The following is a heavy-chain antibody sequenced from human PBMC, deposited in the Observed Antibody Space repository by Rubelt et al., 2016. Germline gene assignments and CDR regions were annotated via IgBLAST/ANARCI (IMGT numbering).Heavy chain of an antibody. V-gene: IGHV4-34*01. CDR1: GGSFSGYY. CDR3: ASGSSEWLMDAFDI. J-gene: IGHJ3*02. D-gene: IGHD6-19*01. CDR2: INHSGST. Sequence: QVQLQQWGAGLLKPSETLFLTCAVYGGSFSGYYWSWISQPPGKGLEWIGEINHSGSTNYNPSLKSRVTISVDTSKTQFSLKLSSVTAADTAVYYCASGSSEWLMDAFDIWGQGTMVTVSS.